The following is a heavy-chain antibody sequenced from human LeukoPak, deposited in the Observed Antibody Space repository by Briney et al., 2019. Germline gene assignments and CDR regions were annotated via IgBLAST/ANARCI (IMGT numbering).Heavy chain of an antibody. CDR1: GFTVSSNY. CDR2: IYSGGST. CDR3: ARDSRYCSSTSCYTEYYFDY. D-gene: IGHD2-2*02. V-gene: IGHV3-53*01. J-gene: IGHJ4*02. Sequence: PGGSLRLSCAASGFTVSSNYMSWVRQAPGKGLEWVSVIYSGGSTYYADSVKGRFTISRDNSKNTLCLQMNSLRAEDTAVYYCARDSRYCSSTSCYTEYYFDYWGQGTLVTVSS.